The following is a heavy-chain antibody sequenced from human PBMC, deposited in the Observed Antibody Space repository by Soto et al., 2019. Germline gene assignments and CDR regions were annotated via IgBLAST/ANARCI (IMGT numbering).Heavy chain of an antibody. V-gene: IGHV3-23*01. CDR2: IRGSGTTT. CDR1: GFTFSNYA. D-gene: IGHD3-22*01. J-gene: IGHJ4*02. CDR3: AKDLHLYASSGFDY. Sequence: PGGSLRLSCAASGFTFSNYAMSWVRQAPGQGLEWVSNIRGSGTTTYYADSVKGRFTISRDNSKKTLSLQMESLRAEDTAVYYCAKDLHLYASSGFDYWGQGILVTVSS.